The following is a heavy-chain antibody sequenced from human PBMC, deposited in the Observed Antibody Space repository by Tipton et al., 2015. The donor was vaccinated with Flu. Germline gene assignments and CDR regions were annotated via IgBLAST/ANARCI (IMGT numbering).Heavy chain of an antibody. CDR1: GYSFTSYW. V-gene: IGHV5-51*01. D-gene: IGHD3-22*01. Sequence: VQLVQSGAEVKKPGESLKISCKASGYSFTSYWIGWVRQMPGKGLEWMGIIYPDDSDTRYSPSFQGQATISADRSISTAYLQWSSLKASDTAMYYCARGGGGYYDSSGSYYVRVNDAFDIWGQGTMVTVSS. J-gene: IGHJ3*02. CDR2: IYPDDSDT. CDR3: ARGGGGYYDSSGSYYVRVNDAFDI.